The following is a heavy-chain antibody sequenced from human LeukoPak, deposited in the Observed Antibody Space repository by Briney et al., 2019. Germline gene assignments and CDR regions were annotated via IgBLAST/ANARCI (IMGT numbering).Heavy chain of an antibody. CDR2: ISAYNVNT. J-gene: IGHJ2*01. V-gene: IGHV1-18*04. Sequence: ASVKVSCKASGYTFTIYYIHWVRQAPGQGREGMGWISAYNVNTNYAQKLPGRVTIATRTSTNTAHNELRRLRSNDTAVYYCARGGCSGGRCRFWYFDLWGRGTLVTVSS. CDR1: GYTFTIYY. D-gene: IGHD2-15*01. CDR3: ARGGCSGGRCRFWYFDL.